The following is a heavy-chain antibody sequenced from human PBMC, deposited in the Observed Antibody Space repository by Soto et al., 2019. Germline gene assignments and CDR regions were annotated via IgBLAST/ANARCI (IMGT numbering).Heavy chain of an antibody. D-gene: IGHD5-18*01. CDR2: ISWDGGST. Sequence: EVQLVESGGVVVQPGGSLRLSCAASGFTFDDYTMHWVRQAPGKGLEWVSRISWDGGSTYYADSVKGRFTISRDNSKNTLYLQMNSLRTEDTALYYCAKGEGYSYGRATHYWGQGTLVTVSS. J-gene: IGHJ4*02. CDR3: AKGEGYSYGRATHY. V-gene: IGHV3-43*01. CDR1: GFTFDDYT.